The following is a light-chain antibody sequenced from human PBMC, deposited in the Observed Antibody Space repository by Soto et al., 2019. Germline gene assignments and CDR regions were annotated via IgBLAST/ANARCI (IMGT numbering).Light chain of an antibody. Sequence: IVLTHSPCTLSLSPVERATLSFRASQSVSTNYLAWYQQKPGQSPRLLIYGATSRATGIPDRFSGSGSGTDFILTISRLEPEDFALYFCQQYGSSPYTFAQGTKVDIK. J-gene: IGKJ2*01. CDR3: QQYGSSPYT. CDR2: GAT. CDR1: QSVSTNY. V-gene: IGKV3-20*01.